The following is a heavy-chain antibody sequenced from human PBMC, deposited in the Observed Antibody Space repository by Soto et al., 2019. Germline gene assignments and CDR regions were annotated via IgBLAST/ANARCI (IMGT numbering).Heavy chain of an antibody. D-gene: IGHD2-2*01. CDR1: GFTFSGSA. Sequence: GGSLRLSCAASGFTFSGSAMHWVRQASGKGLEWVGRIRSKANSYATAYAASVKGRFTISRDDSKNTAYLQMNSLKTEDTAVYYCTRHREYCSSTSCYADFDYWGQGTLVTVSS. CDR3: TRHREYCSSTSCYADFDY. V-gene: IGHV3-73*01. J-gene: IGHJ4*02. CDR2: IRSKANSYAT.